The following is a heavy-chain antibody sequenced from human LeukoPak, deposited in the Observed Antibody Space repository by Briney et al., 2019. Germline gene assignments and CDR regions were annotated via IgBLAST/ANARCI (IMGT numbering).Heavy chain of an antibody. V-gene: IGHV1-2*02. CDR1: GFNFTDYY. CDR2: IGPHSSAT. CDR3: AREGNGLLSKVFDY. J-gene: IGHJ4*02. D-gene: IGHD2/OR15-2a*01. Sequence: ASVKVSCKSSGFNFTDYYIHWVRQATGQGLEWMGYIGPHSSATSSPQEFQGRVTMTRDTSMSTAYMELTRLTSDDTAVYYCAREGNGLLSKVFDYWGQGTLVTVSS.